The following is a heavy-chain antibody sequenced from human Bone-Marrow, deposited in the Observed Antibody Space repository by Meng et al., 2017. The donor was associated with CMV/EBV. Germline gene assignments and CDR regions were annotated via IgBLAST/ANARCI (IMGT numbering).Heavy chain of an antibody. CDR2: IYYSGST. J-gene: IGHJ5*02. Sequence: ETLSLPCSVSGGYISSYYWSWIRQPPGKGLEWIGYIYYSGSTNYNPSLKSRVTISVDTSKNQFSLKLSSVTAADTAVYYCARLAPKGYCSSTSCYWWFDPWGQGTLVTVSS. D-gene: IGHD2-2*01. CDR3: ARLAPKGYCSSTSCYWWFDP. CDR1: GGYISSYY. V-gene: IGHV4-59*01.